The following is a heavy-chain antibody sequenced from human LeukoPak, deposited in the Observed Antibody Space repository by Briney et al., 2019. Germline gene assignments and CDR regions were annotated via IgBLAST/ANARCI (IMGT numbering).Heavy chain of an antibody. CDR2: IYPGDSDT. J-gene: IGHJ3*02. V-gene: IGHV5-51*01. CDR3: ANTRFKNLFDAFDI. CDR1: ENSFTTSW. Sequence: GESLKISCKASENSFTTSWIGWVRQMPGRGLEWMGIIYPGDSDTRYSPSFQGQVTISADKSISTAYLQWSSLKASDTAMYYCANTRFKNLFDAFDIWGQGTMVTVSS. D-gene: IGHD1-14*01.